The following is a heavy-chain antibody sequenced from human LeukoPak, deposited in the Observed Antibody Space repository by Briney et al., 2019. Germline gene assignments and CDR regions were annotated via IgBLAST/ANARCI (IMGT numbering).Heavy chain of an antibody. J-gene: IGHJ3*02. CDR3: ANPPTTDYDYVWGSYRLGDDAFDI. CDR2: ISGSGGTT. CDR1: GFTFSSYA. D-gene: IGHD3-16*02. Sequence: PGGSLRLSCAASGFTFSSYAMNWVRQAPGKGLEWVSVISGSGGTTYYADSVKGRFTISRDNSKNTLYLQMNSLRAEDTAVYYCANPPTTDYDYVWGSYRLGDDAFDIWGQGTMVTVSS. V-gene: IGHV3-23*01.